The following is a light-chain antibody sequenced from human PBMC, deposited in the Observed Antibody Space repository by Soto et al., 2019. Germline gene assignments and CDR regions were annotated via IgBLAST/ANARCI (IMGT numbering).Light chain of an antibody. Sequence: QSVLTQPPSVSGAPGQRVTISCTGSSSNIGAGYDVHWYQQLPGTAPKLLIYGNSNRPSGVPVRFSGSKSGTSASLAITGLQAEDEADYYCQSYDGSLSGYVFGTGTKVTVL. CDR2: GNS. J-gene: IGLJ1*01. V-gene: IGLV1-40*01. CDR1: SSNIGAGYD. CDR3: QSYDGSLSGYV.